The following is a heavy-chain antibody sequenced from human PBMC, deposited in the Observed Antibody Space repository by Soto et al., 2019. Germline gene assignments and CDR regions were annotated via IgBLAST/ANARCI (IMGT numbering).Heavy chain of an antibody. Sequence: WGSLRLSCAASGFTFISYSMNWCRHSPGKGLEWVSSISSSSSYIYYADSVKGRFTISRDNAKNSLYLQMNSLRAEDTAVYYCARDTVGGYGAAFDIWGQGTMVTVSS. CDR2: ISSSSSYI. V-gene: IGHV3-21*01. CDR1: GFTFISYS. CDR3: ARDTVGGYGAAFDI. J-gene: IGHJ3*02. D-gene: IGHD4-17*01.